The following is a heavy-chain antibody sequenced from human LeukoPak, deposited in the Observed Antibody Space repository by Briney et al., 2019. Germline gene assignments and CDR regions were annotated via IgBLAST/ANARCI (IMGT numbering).Heavy chain of an antibody. D-gene: IGHD3-9*01. CDR3: ARDRYDILTGYYAFDI. J-gene: IGHJ3*02. CDR1: GGTFSSYA. Sequence: GASVKVSCKASGGTFSSYAISWVRQAPGQGLEWMGGIIPIFGTANYAQKFQGRATITADESTSTAYMELSSLRSEDTAVYYCARDRYDILTGYYAFDIWGQGTMVTVSS. CDR2: IIPIFGTA. V-gene: IGHV1-69*13.